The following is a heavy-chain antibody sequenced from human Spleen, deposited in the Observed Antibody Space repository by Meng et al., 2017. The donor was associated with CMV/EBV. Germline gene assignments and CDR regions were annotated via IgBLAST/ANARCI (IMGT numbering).Heavy chain of an antibody. CDR3: ARDGGATNWFDP. Sequence: GSLRLSCTVSGYSITNNNYWVWIRQPPGKGLEWIGSIYRSGNTYYNPSLKSRLTMSVDTSKNQFSLNLSSMTAADTALYYCARDGGATNWFDPWGQGTLVTVSS. CDR1: GYSITNNNY. CDR2: IYRSGNT. J-gene: IGHJ5*02. V-gene: IGHV4-38-2*02. D-gene: IGHD1-26*01.